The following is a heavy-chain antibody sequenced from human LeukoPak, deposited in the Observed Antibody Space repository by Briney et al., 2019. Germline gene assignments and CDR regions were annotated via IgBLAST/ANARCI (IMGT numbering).Heavy chain of an antibody. J-gene: IGHJ3*02. V-gene: IGHV3-48*04. CDR2: ISSSSSTI. D-gene: IGHD4-11*01. Sequence: GGSLRLSCAASGFTFSSYSMNWVRQAPGKGLEWVSYISSSSSTIYYADSVKGRFTTSRDNAKNSLYLQMNSLRAEDTAVYYCVSYPSKDAFDIWGQGTMVTVSS. CDR3: VSYPSKDAFDI. CDR1: GFTFSSYS.